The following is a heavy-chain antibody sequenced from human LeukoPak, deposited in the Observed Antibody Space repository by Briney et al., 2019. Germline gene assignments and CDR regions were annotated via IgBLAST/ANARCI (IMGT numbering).Heavy chain of an antibody. CDR3: ARDRSDSFDSTGYFPEYYFDY. V-gene: IGHV3-33*01. CDR2: IWYDGSNK. J-gene: IGHJ4*02. D-gene: IGHD3-22*01. Sequence: PGRSLRLSCAASGFTFSYFGMHWDRQAPGKGLEWVALIWYDGSNKYYADSVKGRFTISRDNSNNTLYLQMNSLRVEDTAVYYCARDRSDSFDSTGYFPEYYFDYWGQGTLVTVSS. CDR1: GFTFSYFG.